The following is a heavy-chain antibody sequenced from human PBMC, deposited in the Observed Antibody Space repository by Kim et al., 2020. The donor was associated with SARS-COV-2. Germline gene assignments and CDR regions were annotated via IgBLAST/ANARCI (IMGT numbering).Heavy chain of an antibody. CDR1: GYTFTSYY. V-gene: IGHV1-46*01. Sequence: ASVKVSCKASGYTFTSYYMHWVRQAPGQGLEWMGIINPSGGSTSYAQKFQGRVTMTRDTSTSTVYMELSSLRSEDTAVYYCARASDYGDYVGRRAFDIWGQGTMVTVSS. CDR3: ARASDYGDYVGRRAFDI. D-gene: IGHD4-17*01. J-gene: IGHJ3*02. CDR2: INPSGGST.